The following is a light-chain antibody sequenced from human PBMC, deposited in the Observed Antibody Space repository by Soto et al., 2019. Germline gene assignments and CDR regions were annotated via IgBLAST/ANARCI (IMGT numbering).Light chain of an antibody. CDR1: QSITSW. CDR3: QQYNSYPFT. Sequence: DIQMTQSPSTLSASVGDRVTITCRASQSITSWLAWYPQKPGKAPKLLMYKASSLESGVPSRFSGSGSGTEFTLTISGLQPDDFATYFCQQYNSYPFTFGPGTKVDIK. CDR2: KAS. V-gene: IGKV1-5*03. J-gene: IGKJ3*01.